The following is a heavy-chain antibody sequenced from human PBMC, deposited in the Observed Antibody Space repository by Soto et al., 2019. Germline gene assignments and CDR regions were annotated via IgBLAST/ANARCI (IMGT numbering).Heavy chain of an antibody. V-gene: IGHV1-3*01. Sequence: ASVKVSCKASGYTFSGGVMHWVRQAPGQRLEWMGWINADNGNTKYSQKFRDRVTLTRDTSASTAYMELSSLRSEDTTVYYCANAMDETTLTSLDYWGQRTLVTVSS. CDR3: ANAMDETTLTSLDY. D-gene: IGHD4-17*01. CDR1: GYTFSGGV. J-gene: IGHJ4*02. CDR2: INADNGNT.